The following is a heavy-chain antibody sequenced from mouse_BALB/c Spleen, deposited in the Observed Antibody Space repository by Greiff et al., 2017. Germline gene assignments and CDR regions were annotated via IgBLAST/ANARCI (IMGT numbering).Heavy chain of an antibody. D-gene: IGHD1-2*01. Sequence: DVHLVESGGGLVQPGGSRKLSCAASGFTFSSFGMHWVRQAPEKGLEWVAYISSGSSTIYYADTVKGRFTISRDNPKNTLFLQMTSLRSEDTAMYYCARCPFTTATIDYWGQGTTLTVSS. CDR3: ARCPFTTATIDY. V-gene: IGHV5-17*02. CDR1: GFTFSSFG. J-gene: IGHJ2*01. CDR2: ISSGSSTI.